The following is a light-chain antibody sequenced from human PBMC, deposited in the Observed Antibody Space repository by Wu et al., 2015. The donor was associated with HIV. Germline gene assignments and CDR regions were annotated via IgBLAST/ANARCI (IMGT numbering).Light chain of an antibody. CDR2: SAS. Sequence: EIVVTQSPGTLSLSPGERATLSCRASQSVSSNFLAWYQHRPGQAPRLLIYSASTRATGTPDRFIGSGSGTDFTLAISRLEPEDFAVYYCQQYGSFSLTFGGGTKVE. CDR3: QQYGSFSLT. V-gene: IGKV3-20*01. CDR1: QSVSSNF. J-gene: IGKJ4*01.